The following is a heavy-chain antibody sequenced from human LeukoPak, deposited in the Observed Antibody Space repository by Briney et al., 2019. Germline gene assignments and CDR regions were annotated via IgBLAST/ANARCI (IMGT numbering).Heavy chain of an antibody. V-gene: IGHV1-18*01. Sequence: ASVKVSCKASGYTFTSYGISWVRQAPGQGLEWMGWISAYNGNTNYAQKLQGRVTMTTDTSTSTAYMELRSLRSDDTAVYYCATGALGYYYDSSGYYYWGQGTLVTVSS. CDR1: GYTFTSYG. CDR2: ISAYNGNT. J-gene: IGHJ4*02. D-gene: IGHD3-22*01. CDR3: ATGALGYYYDSSGYYY.